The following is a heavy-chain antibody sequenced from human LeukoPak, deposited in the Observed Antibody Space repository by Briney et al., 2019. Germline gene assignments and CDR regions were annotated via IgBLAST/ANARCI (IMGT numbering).Heavy chain of an antibody. CDR1: GCSISSYY. D-gene: IGHD3-3*01. V-gene: IGHV4-59*01. J-gene: IGHJ3*02. Sequence: SETLSLTCTVSGCSISSYYWSWIRQPPGKGLEWIGYIYYSGSTNYNPSLKSRVTISVDTSKNQFSLKLSSVTAADTAVYYCARSPPVLRFSEWLFPDAFDIWGQGTMVTVSS. CDR2: IYYSGST. CDR3: ARSPPVLRFSEWLFPDAFDI.